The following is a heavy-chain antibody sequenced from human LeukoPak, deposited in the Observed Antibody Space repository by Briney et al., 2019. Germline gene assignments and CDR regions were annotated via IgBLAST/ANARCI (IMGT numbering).Heavy chain of an antibody. J-gene: IGHJ5*02. V-gene: IGHV3-23*01. Sequence: GGSLGLSCAASGFTFSSYAMSWVRQAPGKGLEWVSAISGSGGSTYYADSVKGRFTISRDNSKNTLYLQMNSLRAEDTAVYYCAKRVYYDFWSGPNWFDPWGQGTLVTVSS. CDR2: ISGSGGST. CDR3: AKRVYYDFWSGPNWFDP. CDR1: GFTFSSYA. D-gene: IGHD3-3*01.